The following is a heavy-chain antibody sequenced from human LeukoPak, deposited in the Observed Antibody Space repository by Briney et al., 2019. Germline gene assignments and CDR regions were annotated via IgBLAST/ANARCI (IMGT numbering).Heavy chain of an antibody. V-gene: IGHV4-34*01. Sequence: SETLSLTCAVYGGSFSGYYWSWIRQPPGKGLEWIGEINHSGSTNYNPSLKSRVTISVDTSKNQFSLKLSSVTAADTAVYYCARGPDIWGQGTMVTVSS. CDR1: GGSFSGYY. CDR2: INHSGST. J-gene: IGHJ3*02. CDR3: ARGPDI.